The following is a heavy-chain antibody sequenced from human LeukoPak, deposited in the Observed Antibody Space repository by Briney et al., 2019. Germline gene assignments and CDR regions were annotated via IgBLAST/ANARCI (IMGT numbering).Heavy chain of an antibody. CDR1: GFTFSNYW. D-gene: IGHD6-13*01. CDR2: IKPDGSEN. V-gene: IGHV3-7*01. J-gene: IGHJ4*02. Sequence: QTGGSLGLSCAASGFTFSNYWLSWVRQAPGKGLEWVANIKPDGSENQYVDSVKGRFTISRDNAKNSLYLQMNSLRAEDTAVYYCARWEKGYSSNWYFDYWGQGTLVTVSS. CDR3: ARWEKGYSSNWYFDY.